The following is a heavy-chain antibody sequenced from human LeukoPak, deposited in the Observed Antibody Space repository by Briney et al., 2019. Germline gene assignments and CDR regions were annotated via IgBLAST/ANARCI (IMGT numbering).Heavy chain of an antibody. CDR2: ISGSGGST. CDR3: AKDGSWNGGYFDY. CDR1: GFTFSSYA. Sequence: GGSLRLSCAASGFTFSSYAMSCVRQAPGNGLEWVSAISGSGGSTYYADSVKGRFTISRDNSKNTLYLQMNSLRAEDTAVYYCAKDGSWNGGYFDYWGQGTLVTVSS. J-gene: IGHJ4*02. D-gene: IGHD3-3*01. V-gene: IGHV3-23*01.